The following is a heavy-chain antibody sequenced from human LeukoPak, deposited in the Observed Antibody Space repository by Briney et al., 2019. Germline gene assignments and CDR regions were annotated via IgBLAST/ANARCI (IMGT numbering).Heavy chain of an antibody. V-gene: IGHV3-74*01. D-gene: IGHD4-17*01. CDR1: GFTFSSYW. J-gene: IGHJ6*02. CDR3: ARGTISGDSGTGMDV. CDR2: INSDGSAK. Sequence: GRSLRLSCAASGFTFSSYWIHWVRHGPGKGLVWVSRINSDGSAKTYADSVKGRFTISRDNAKSTLYLQMNSLRAEDTAVYYCARGTISGDSGTGMDVWGQGTTVTVSS.